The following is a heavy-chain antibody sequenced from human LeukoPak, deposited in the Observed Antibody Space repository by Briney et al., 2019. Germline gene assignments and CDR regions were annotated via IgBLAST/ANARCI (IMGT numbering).Heavy chain of an antibody. D-gene: IGHD3-10*02. CDR2: ISSSGSTI. V-gene: IGHV3-48*03. Sequence: PGGSLRLSCAASGFTFSSYEMNWVRQAPGKGREWVSYISSSGSTIYYADSVKGRFTISRDNAKNSLYLQMNSLRAEDTAVYCCAELGITMIGGVWGKGTTVTISS. CDR3: AELGITMIGGV. CDR1: GFTFSSYE. J-gene: IGHJ6*03.